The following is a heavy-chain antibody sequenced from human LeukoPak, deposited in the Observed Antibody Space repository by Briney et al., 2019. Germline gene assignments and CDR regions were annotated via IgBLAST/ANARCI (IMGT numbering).Heavy chain of an antibody. Sequence: ASVKVSCKVSGYTLTELSMHWVRQAPGKGLEWMGGFDPEDGETIYAQKFQGRVTMTEDTSTDTAYMELSSLRSEDTAVYYCATGQQLAAYYGMDVWGQGTTVTVSS. D-gene: IGHD6-13*01. CDR3: ATGQQLAAYYGMDV. CDR2: FDPEDGET. CDR1: GYTLTELS. J-gene: IGHJ6*02. V-gene: IGHV1-24*01.